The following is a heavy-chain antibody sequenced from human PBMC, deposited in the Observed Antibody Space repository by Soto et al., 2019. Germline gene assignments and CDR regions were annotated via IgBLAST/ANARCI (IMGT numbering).Heavy chain of an antibody. J-gene: IGHJ6*02. Sequence: QVQLVQSGAEVKKPGSSVRVSCKASGGTSSSNTLSWVRQAPGHGGEWMGRITPVLDMADYEQKFNDRLTITSHKSTTTGYMGLGSPRAEDTAIYYCARAISSGGRFSGMDVWGQGTTVTFSS. CDR1: GGTSSSNT. CDR2: ITPVLDMA. D-gene: IGHD3-16*01. CDR3: ARAISSGGRFSGMDV. V-gene: IGHV1-69*02.